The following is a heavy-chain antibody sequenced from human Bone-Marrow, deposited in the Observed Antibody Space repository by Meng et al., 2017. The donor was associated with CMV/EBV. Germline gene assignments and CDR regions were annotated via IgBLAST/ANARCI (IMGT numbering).Heavy chain of an antibody. D-gene: IGHD5-12*01. J-gene: IGHJ6*02. Sequence: GESLKISCVASGFTFSNYWMTWVRQAPRKGLEWVANIKQDGGQKYYVDSVKGRFTISRDNAKNSLYLQMNGLRADDTAVYFCARHNIVATVDSYYFGMDVWGQGTTVTFSS. CDR2: IKQDGGQK. V-gene: IGHV3-7*01. CDR1: GFTFSNYW. CDR3: ARHNIVATVDSYYFGMDV.